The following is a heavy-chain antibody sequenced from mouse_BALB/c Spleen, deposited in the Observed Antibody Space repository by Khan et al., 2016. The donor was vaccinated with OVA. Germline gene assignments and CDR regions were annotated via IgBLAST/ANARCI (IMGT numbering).Heavy chain of an antibody. Sequence: EVQLQESGPGLVKPSQSLSLTCTVTGYSITSDYAWNWIRQFPGNKLEWMGYISYSGRTSYNPSLKSRISVTRDTSKNQFFLQLNSVTTEDTAPYYCAMGRTYWGQGTLVTVSA. CDR2: ISYSGRT. V-gene: IGHV3-2*02. CDR3: AMGRTY. D-gene: IGHD4-1*01. J-gene: IGHJ3*01. CDR1: GYSITSDYA.